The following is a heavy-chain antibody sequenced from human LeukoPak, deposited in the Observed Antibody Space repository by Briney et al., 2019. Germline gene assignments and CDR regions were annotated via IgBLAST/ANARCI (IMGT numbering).Heavy chain of an antibody. CDR1: GFTFDDYT. Sequence: GGSLRLSCAASGFTFDDYTMHWVRQAPGKGLEWVSLITYDAGSTFYADSVKGRFTISRDNRKKSLYLQMNSLRTEDTALYYCATERQKYFDYWGQGTLVTVSS. V-gene: IGHV3-43*01. CDR2: ITYDAGST. CDR3: ATERQKYFDY. J-gene: IGHJ4*02.